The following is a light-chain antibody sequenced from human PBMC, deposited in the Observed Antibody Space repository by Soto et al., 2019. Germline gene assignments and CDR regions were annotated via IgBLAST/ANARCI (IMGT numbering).Light chain of an antibody. V-gene: IGKV1-5*01. CDR3: QQSYRTPLN. J-gene: IGKJ4*01. Sequence: DIQMTQSPSTLSASVGATVTITCRASQSISSWLAWYQQKPGKAPKLLIYDASSLESGVPSRFSGSESGTDCTLTISNLQPEDVATYYCQQSYRTPLNLGGGTKVDIK. CDR2: DAS. CDR1: QSISSW.